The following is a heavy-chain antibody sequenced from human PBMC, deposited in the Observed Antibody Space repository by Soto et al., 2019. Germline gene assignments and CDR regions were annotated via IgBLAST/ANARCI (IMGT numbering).Heavy chain of an antibody. CDR3: AQGVYCSSTSCYYYYGMDV. Sequence: QVQLVQSGAEVKKPGSSVKVSCKASGGTFSSYTITWVRQAPGQGLEWMGRIIPILGIANYAQKFQGRVTITADKSTSTAYMELSSLRSEDTADYYCAQGVYCSSTSCYYYYGMDVWGQGTTVTVSS. J-gene: IGHJ6*02. D-gene: IGHD2-2*01. V-gene: IGHV1-69*02. CDR1: GGTFSSYT. CDR2: IIPILGIA.